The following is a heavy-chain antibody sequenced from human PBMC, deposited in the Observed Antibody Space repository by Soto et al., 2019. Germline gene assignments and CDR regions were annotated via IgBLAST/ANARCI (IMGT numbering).Heavy chain of an antibody. CDR3: ARAESHWIKTGTTFLDY. D-gene: IGHD1-7*01. CDR2: IHPNSGGT. Sequence: QVQLVQSGAEVKKPGASVKVSCKASGYIFTGYYLHWVRQAPGQGLEWMGWIHPNSGGTNYAQKFQGRVTITADESTSTAYMELSSLRSEDTAVYYCARAESHWIKTGTTFLDYWGQGTLVTVSS. V-gene: IGHV1-2*02. J-gene: IGHJ4*02. CDR1: GYIFTGYY.